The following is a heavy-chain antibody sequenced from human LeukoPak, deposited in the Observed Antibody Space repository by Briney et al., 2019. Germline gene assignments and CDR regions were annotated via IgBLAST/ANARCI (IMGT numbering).Heavy chain of an antibody. CDR3: ARSGWYSFDY. CDR2: INHSGST. CDR1: GGSFSGYY. J-gene: IGHJ4*02. Sequence: SETLSLTCAVYGGSFSGYYWTWIRQPPGKGLEWIGEINHSGSTNYNPSLKSRVTISVDTPKNQFPLNLNSVTAADTAVYYCARSGWYSFDYWGQGTLVTVSS. V-gene: IGHV4-34*01. D-gene: IGHD6-19*01.